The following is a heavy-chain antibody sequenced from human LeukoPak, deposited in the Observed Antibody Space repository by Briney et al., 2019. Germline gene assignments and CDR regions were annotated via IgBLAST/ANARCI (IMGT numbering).Heavy chain of an antibody. CDR2: INPNSGGT. J-gene: IGHJ6*03. D-gene: IGHD2-2*01. V-gene: IGHV1-2*02. CDR3: ARDGPPQYCSSTSCWSYYYMDV. Sequence: GASVTVSCKASGGTLSSYAINWVRQAPGQGLEWMGWINPNSGGTNYAQKFQGRVTMTRDTSISTAYMELSRLRSDDTAVYYCARDGPPQYCSSTSCWSYYYMDVWGKGTTVTVSS. CDR1: GGTLSSYA.